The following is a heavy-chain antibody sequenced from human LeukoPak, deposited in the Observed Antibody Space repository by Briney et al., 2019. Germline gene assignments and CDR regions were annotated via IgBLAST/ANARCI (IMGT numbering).Heavy chain of an antibody. V-gene: IGHV1-2*02. CDR3: ARDTSLYPGGASLSGYYDFWSGYFSAVGIDY. CDR1: GYTFTGYY. Sequence: ASVKVSCKASGYTFTGYYMHWVRQAPGQGLEWMGWINPNSGGTNYAQKLQGRVTMTTDTSTSTAYMELRSLRSDDTAVYYCARDTSLYPGGASLSGYYDFWSGYFSAVGIDYWGQGTLVTVSS. J-gene: IGHJ4*02. CDR2: INPNSGGT. D-gene: IGHD3-3*01.